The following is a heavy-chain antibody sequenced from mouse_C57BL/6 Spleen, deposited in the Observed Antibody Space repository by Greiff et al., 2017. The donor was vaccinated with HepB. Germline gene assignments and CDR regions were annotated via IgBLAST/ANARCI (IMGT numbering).Heavy chain of an antibody. D-gene: IGHD2-4*01. CDR2: ISDGGSYT. CDR3: ARDSYYDYGSWFAY. Sequence: EVQVVESGGGLVKPGGSLKLSCAASGFTFSSYAMSWVRQTPEKRLEWVATISDGGSYTYYPDNVKGRFTISRDNAKNNLYLQMSHLKSEDKAMYYCARDSYYDYGSWFAYWGQGTLVTVSA. J-gene: IGHJ3*01. CDR1: GFTFSSYA. V-gene: IGHV5-4*01.